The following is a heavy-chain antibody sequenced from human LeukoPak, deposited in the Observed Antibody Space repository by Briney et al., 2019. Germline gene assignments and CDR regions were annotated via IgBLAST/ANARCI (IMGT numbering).Heavy chain of an antibody. CDR2: IYSGGST. D-gene: IGHD5-18*01. CDR1: GFTVSSNY. CDR3: ARGERGYSYAN. J-gene: IGHJ4*02. Sequence: GGSLRLSCAASGFTVSSNYMSWVRQAPGKGLEWVSVIYSGGSTYYADSVKGRFTISRDNSKNTLYLQMNSLRAEDTAVYYCARGERGYSYANWGQGTLVTVSS. V-gene: IGHV3-53*01.